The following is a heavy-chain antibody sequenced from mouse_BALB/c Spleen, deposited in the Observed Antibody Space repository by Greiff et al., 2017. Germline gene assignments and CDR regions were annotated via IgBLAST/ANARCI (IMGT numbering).Heavy chain of an antibody. CDR2: ISSGGST. Sequence: DVQLVESGGGLVKPGGSLKLSCAASGFTFSSYAMSWVRQTPEKRLEWVASISSGGSTYYPDSVKGRFTISRDNARNILYLQMSSLRSEDTAMYYCTIYGSSSGYAMDYWGQGTSVTVSS. CDR1: GFTFSSYA. V-gene: IGHV5-6-5*01. D-gene: IGHD1-1*01. CDR3: TIYGSSSGYAMDY. J-gene: IGHJ4*01.